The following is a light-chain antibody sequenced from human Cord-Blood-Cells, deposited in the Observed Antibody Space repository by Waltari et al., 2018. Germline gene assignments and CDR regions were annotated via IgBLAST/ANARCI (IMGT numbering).Light chain of an antibody. CDR1: QSVSSSY. CDR3: QQYGSSPWT. J-gene: IGKJ1*01. V-gene: IGKV3-20*01. Sequence: EIVLTQSPGPLSLSPGERATLSCRASQSVSSSYLAWYQQKPGQAPRLLIYGASSRATGIPDWFRGRGSGTDFTLTISRLEPEDFAVYYCQQYGSSPWTFGQGTKVEIK. CDR2: GAS.